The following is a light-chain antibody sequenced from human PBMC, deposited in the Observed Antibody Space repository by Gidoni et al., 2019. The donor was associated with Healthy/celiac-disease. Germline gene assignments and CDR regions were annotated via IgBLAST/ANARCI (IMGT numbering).Light chain of an antibody. CDR2: KAS. Sequence: TLSASVGDRVTITCRASQSISSWLAWYQQKPGKAPKLLIYKASSLESGVPSRFSGSGSGTEFTLTISSLQPDDFATYYCQQYNSYPWTFGQGTKVEIK. V-gene: IGKV1-5*03. CDR3: QQYNSYPWT. CDR1: QSISSW. J-gene: IGKJ1*01.